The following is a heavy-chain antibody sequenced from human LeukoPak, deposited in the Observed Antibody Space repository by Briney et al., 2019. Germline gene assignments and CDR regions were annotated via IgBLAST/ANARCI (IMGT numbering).Heavy chain of an antibody. V-gene: IGHV4-30-2*01. CDR3: ARVDREGYGSGSRIDY. D-gene: IGHD3-10*01. CDR2: IYHSGST. CDR1: GGSISSGGYY. J-gene: IGHJ4*02. Sequence: SQTLSLTCTVSGGSISSGGYYWSWIRQPPGKGLEWIGYIYHSGSTYYNPSLKSRVTISVDRSKNQFSLKLSSVTAADTAVYYCARVDREGYGSGSRIDYWGQGTLVTVSS.